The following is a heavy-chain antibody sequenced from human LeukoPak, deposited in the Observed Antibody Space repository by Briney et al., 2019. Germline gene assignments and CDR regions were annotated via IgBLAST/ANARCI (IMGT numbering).Heavy chain of an antibody. V-gene: IGHV4-39*01. Sequence: PSETLSLTCTVSGGSISSSSYYWGWIRQPPGKGLEWIGSIYYSGSTYYNPSLESRVTISVDTSKNQFSLKLSSVTAADTAVYYCARQERAAAGTSFDYWGQGTLVTVSS. D-gene: IGHD6-13*01. CDR2: IYYSGST. J-gene: IGHJ4*02. CDR3: ARQERAAAGTSFDY. CDR1: GGSISSSSYY.